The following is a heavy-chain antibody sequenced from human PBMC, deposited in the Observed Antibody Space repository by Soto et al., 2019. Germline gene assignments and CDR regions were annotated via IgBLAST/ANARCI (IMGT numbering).Heavy chain of an antibody. D-gene: IGHD2-21*01. CDR2: IYYSGST. Sequence: SETLSLTCTVSGGSISSYYWSWIRQPPGKGLEWIGYIYYSGSTNYNPSLKSRVTISVDTSKNQFSLKLSSVTAADTAVYYCARGGDQVTFDYWGQGTLVTVSS. V-gene: IGHV4-59*01. J-gene: IGHJ4*02. CDR1: GGSISSYY. CDR3: ARGGDQVTFDY.